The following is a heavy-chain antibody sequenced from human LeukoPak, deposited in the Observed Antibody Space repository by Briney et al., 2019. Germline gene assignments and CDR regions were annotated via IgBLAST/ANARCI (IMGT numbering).Heavy chain of an antibody. J-gene: IGHJ5*02. D-gene: IGHD6-13*01. CDR3: ARGNIAAAVT. Sequence: SETLSLTCAVYGGSFSGYYWSWIRQPPGKGLEWIGEINHSGSTNYNPSLKSRVTISVDTSKNQFSLKLSSVTAADAAVYYCARGNIAAAVTWGQGTLVTVSS. V-gene: IGHV4-34*01. CDR2: INHSGST. CDR1: GGSFSGYY.